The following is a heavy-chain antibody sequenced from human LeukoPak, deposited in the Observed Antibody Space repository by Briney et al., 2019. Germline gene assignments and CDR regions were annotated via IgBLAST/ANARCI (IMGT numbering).Heavy chain of an antibody. CDR1: GFTFSSYA. Sequence: GTLRLSCAVSGFTFSSYAIGWVRQAPGQGLGWVSAIRCSGGSTYYTDSAKGRFTISRDNSKNTLYLQMNSLRPEDPAVDYCAVSGAYYDSSGFAYWGQGTLVTVSS. CDR3: AVSGAYYDSSGFAY. CDR2: IRCSGGST. D-gene: IGHD3-22*01. V-gene: IGHV3-23*01. J-gene: IGHJ4*02.